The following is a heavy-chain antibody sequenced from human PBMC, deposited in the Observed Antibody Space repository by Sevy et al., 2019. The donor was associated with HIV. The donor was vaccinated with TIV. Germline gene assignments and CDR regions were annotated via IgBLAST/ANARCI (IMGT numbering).Heavy chain of an antibody. J-gene: IGHJ4*02. CDR3: ARDARGDAGLPDF. CDR1: GFNFSTYA. D-gene: IGHD3-16*01. Sequence: GGSLRLSCSASGFNFSTYAMHWVRQTPGKGLEWVAVISSDVSRKYYAASVRGRFAISRDNSKNTLSLQMSSLRGEDTAGYFCARDARGDAGLPDFWGQGTLVTGSS. CDR2: ISSDVSRK. V-gene: IGHV3-30*09.